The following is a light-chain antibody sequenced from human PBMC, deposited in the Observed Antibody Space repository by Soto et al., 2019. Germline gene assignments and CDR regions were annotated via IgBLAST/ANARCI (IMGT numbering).Light chain of an antibody. CDR2: DVS. Sequence: QSALTQPASVSGSPGQSITISCTGTSSDVGGYNYVSWYQQHPGKAPKLMIYDVSNRPSGVSNRFSGSKSGNTASLTISGLQAEDEADYYCSSYKSSSRVFGGGTKVTLL. CDR1: SSDVGGYNY. J-gene: IGLJ2*01. CDR3: SSYKSSSRV. V-gene: IGLV2-14*01.